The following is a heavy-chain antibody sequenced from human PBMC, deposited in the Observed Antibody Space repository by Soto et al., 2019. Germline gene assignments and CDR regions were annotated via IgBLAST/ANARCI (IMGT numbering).Heavy chain of an antibody. CDR2: ISGSDGST. CDR3: AKEPYSASWYYFDD. D-gene: IGHD6-13*01. V-gene: IGHV3-23*01. J-gene: IGHJ4*02. CDR1: GFTISNYA. Sequence: GGSLRLSCAASGFTISNYAMSWVRQAPGKGLEWVSGISGSDGSTSYADSVKGRFTISRDNSKNTLYLQMSSLRAEDTAVYYCAKEPYSASWYYFDDWGQGTLVTVSS.